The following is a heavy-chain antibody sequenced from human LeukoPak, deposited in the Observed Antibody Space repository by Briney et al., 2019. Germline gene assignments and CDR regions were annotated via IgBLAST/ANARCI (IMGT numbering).Heavy chain of an antibody. CDR3: ASVLSRYSGSYLNWFDP. J-gene: IGHJ5*02. CDR1: GGTFSSYA. D-gene: IGHD1-26*01. CDR2: INPILGIA. V-gene: IGHV1-69*04. Sequence: SVKVSCKASGGTFSSYAISWVRQAPGQGLEWMGRINPILGIANYAQKFQGRVTITADKSTRTDYMELSSLRSEDTAVYYCASVLSRYSGSYLNWFDPWGQGTLVTVSS.